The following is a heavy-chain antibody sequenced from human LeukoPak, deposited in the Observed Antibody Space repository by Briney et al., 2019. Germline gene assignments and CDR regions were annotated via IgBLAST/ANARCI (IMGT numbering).Heavy chain of an antibody. CDR3: AAAVTTGRAEHY. J-gene: IGHJ4*02. CDR1: GFTFSSYA. V-gene: IGHV3-23*05. D-gene: IGHD4-17*01. Sequence: GGSLGLSCAASGFTFSSYAMTWVRQAPGKGLEWVSGISKSGNNTYYADSVAGRLTISRDNSKNTLYLQMNSLRADDTAVYYCAAAVTTGRAEHYWGQGTLVTVSS. CDR2: ISKSGNNT.